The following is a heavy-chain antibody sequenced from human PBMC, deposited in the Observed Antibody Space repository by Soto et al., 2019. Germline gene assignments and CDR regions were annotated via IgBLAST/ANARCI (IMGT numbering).Heavy chain of an antibody. CDR3: ARGYGDYASDWFDP. D-gene: IGHD4-17*01. J-gene: IGHJ5*02. Sequence: QVQLQESGPGLVKPSQTLSLTCTVSGGSISSGGYYWSWIRQHPGKGLEWIGYIYYSGSTYYNPSLKSRVTISVDTSKNQFSLQLSSVTAADTAVYYCARGYGDYASDWFDPWGQGTLVTVSS. CDR1: GGSISSGGYY. CDR2: IYYSGST. V-gene: IGHV4-31*03.